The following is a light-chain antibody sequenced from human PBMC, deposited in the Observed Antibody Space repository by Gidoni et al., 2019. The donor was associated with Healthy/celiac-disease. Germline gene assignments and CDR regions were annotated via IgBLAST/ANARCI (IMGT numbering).Light chain of an antibody. CDR2: DAS. Sequence: EIVLTQSPATLSLSPGERATLSCRASKSVSSYLAWYQQKPGQAPRLLIYDASNRATGIPARFSGSGSGTDFNLTISSLEPEDFAVYYCQQRSNWTPITFGQGTRLEIK. V-gene: IGKV3-11*01. CDR1: KSVSSY. J-gene: IGKJ5*01. CDR3: QQRSNWTPIT.